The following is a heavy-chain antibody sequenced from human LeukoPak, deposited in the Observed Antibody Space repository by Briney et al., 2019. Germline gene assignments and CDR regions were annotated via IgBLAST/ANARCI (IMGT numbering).Heavy chain of an antibody. J-gene: IGHJ4*02. CDR3: ARAGYSSGWYSFDY. Sequence: NASETLSLTCAVYGGSFSGYDWSWIRQPPGKGLEWIGEINHSGSTNYNPSLKSRVTISVDTSKNQFTLKLSSVTAADTAVYYCARAGYSSGWYSFDYWGQGTLVTVSS. D-gene: IGHD6-19*01. CDR2: INHSGST. CDR1: GGSFSGYD. V-gene: IGHV4-34*01.